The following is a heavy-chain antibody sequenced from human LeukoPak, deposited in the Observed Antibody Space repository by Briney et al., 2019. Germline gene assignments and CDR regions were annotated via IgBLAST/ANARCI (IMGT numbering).Heavy chain of an antibody. J-gene: IGHJ6*03. D-gene: IGHD6-6*01. CDR2: IYPGDSDT. Sequence: GESLKISCKVAGYSFTSYWIGWVRQMPGKGLEWMGIIYPGDSDTRYSPSFQGQVTISADKSISTAYLQWSSLKASDTAMYYCARGAARRSYYYYMDVWGKGTTVTVSS. CDR1: GYSFTSYW. V-gene: IGHV5-51*01. CDR3: ARGAARRSYYYYMDV.